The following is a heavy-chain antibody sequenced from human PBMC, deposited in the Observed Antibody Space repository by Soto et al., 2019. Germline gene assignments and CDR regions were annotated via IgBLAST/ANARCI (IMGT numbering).Heavy chain of an antibody. V-gene: IGHV3-30*18. J-gene: IGHJ6*02. CDR2: IAFDGSQE. Sequence: QVQLVESGGGVVQPGRALRLSCAASGFSFNTSGMHWVRQAPGKGLEWVAVIAFDGSQEFYGDSVRGRFTISRDNSKNTLFLHMKSLTPEDTAVHYCANKVRVTNYLYYGMDVWGQGTTVTVSS. CDR1: GFSFNTSG. CDR3: ANKVRVTNYLYYGMDV. D-gene: IGHD2-21*02.